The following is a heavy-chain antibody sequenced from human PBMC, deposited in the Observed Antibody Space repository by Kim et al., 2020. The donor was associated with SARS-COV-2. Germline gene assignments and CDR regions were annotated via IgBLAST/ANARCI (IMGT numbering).Heavy chain of an antibody. CDR1: GGTFSSYA. V-gene: IGHV1-69*13. Sequence: SVKVSCKASGGTFSSYAISWVRQAPGQGLEWMGGIIPIFGTANYAQKFQGRVTITADESTSTAYMELSSLRSEDTAVYYCARAQGRITMIVVVEGYYYYGMDVWGQGTTVTVSS. D-gene: IGHD3-22*01. CDR3: ARAQGRITMIVVVEGYYYYGMDV. J-gene: IGHJ6*02. CDR2: IIPIFGTA.